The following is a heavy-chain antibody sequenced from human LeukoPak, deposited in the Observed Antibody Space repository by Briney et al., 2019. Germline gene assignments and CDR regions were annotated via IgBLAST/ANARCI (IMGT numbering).Heavy chain of an antibody. J-gene: IGHJ6*03. V-gene: IGHV3-21*01. CDR1: GFTFSSYS. Sequence: PGGSLRLSCADSGFTFSSYSMNRVRQAPGKGLEWVSSISSSSSYIYYADSVKGRFTISRDNAKNSLYLQMNSVRAEDTAVYYCARARSYYYYYMDVWGKGTTVTVSS. CDR2: ISSSSSYI. CDR3: ARARSYYYYYMDV.